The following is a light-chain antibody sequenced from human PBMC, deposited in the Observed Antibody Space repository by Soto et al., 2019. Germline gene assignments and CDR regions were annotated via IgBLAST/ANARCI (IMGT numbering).Light chain of an antibody. Sequence: DMQMTESPWSLSASVGDRVTITCRASQSISSYINWYQQKPGKAPNLLIYTASSLESGVPSRFSGSGPGTDFTLTITSLQPEDFATYFCQQSYSRPRTFGQGTKVDIK. CDR3: QQSYSRPRT. CDR1: QSISSY. CDR2: TAS. V-gene: IGKV1-39*01. J-gene: IGKJ1*01.